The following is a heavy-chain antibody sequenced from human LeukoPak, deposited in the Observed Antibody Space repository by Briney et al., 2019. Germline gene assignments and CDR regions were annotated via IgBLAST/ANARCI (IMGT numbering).Heavy chain of an antibody. CDR1: GGSISSGSYY. J-gene: IGHJ5*02. V-gene: IGHV4-61*02. Sequence: SQTLSLTCTVSGGSISSGSYYWSWIRQPAGKGLEWIGRIYTSGSTNYNPSLKSRVPISVDTSKNQFSLKLSSVTAADTAVYYCARDRTLPHYDILTGYPNWFDPWGQGTLVTVSS. D-gene: IGHD3-9*01. CDR3: ARDRTLPHYDILTGYPNWFDP. CDR2: IYTSGST.